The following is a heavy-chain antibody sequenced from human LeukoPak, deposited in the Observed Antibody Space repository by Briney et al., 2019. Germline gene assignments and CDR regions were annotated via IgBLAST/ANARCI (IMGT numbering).Heavy chain of an antibody. CDR2: MNPNSGNT. CDR1: GYTFTSYD. J-gene: IGHJ5*02. D-gene: IGHD3-3*01. Sequence: VASVKVSCKASGYTFTSYDINWVRQATGQGLEWMGWMNPNSGNTGYEQKFQGRVTMTRNTSISTAYMELSSLRSEDTAVYYCARGGNDFWSGYNWFDPWGQGTLVTVSS. CDR3: ARGGNDFWSGYNWFDP. V-gene: IGHV1-8*01.